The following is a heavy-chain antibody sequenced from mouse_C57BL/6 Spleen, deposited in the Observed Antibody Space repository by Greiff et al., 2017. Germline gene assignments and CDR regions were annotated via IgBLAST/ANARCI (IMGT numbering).Heavy chain of an antibody. J-gene: IGHJ2*01. D-gene: IGHD1-3*01. Sequence: QVQLPQSGPELVRPGASVKISCKAPGYTFTSYWMPWVRQRPGQGLEWIGEIFPGSGSTYYNEKFKGKATLTVDTSSSTAYMQLSSLTSEDSAVYFCARRGGYGSSWDYWGKGTTLTVSS. CDR3: ARRGGYGSSWDY. V-gene: IGHV1-56*01. CDR1: GYTFTSYW. CDR2: IFPGSGST.